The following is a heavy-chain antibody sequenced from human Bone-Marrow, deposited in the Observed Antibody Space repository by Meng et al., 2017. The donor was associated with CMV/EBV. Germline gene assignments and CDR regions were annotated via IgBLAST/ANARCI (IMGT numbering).Heavy chain of an antibody. CDR1: GFTFSSYG. D-gene: IGHD3-10*01. V-gene: IGHV3-30*02. CDR2: IRYDGSNK. CDR3: ARTLWFGELSGMDV. Sequence: GESLKISCAASGFTFSSYGMHWVRQAPGKGLEWVAFIRYDGSNKYYADSVKGRFTISRDNSKNTLYLQMNSLRAEDTAVYYCARTLWFGELSGMDVWGQGTTVTVSS. J-gene: IGHJ6*02.